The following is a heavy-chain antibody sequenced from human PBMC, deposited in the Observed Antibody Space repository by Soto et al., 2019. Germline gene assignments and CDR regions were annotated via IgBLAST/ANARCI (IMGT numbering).Heavy chain of an antibody. Sequence: ASVKVSCTASGYTFTGYYMHWVRQVPGQGLEWMGWINPNSGGTNYAQKFQGRVTMTRDTSISTAYMELSRLRADDTAVYYCASSYDYVWGSYHHWGQGTLVTVSS. CDR1: GYTFTGYY. CDR3: ASSYDYVWGSYHH. D-gene: IGHD3-16*02. J-gene: IGHJ4*02. V-gene: IGHV1-2*02. CDR2: INPNSGGT.